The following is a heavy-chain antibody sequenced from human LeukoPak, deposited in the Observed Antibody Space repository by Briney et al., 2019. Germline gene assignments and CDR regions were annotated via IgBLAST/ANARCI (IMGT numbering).Heavy chain of an antibody. V-gene: IGHV3-23*01. J-gene: IGHJ4*02. CDR1: GFTFSSYA. CDR3: ARGAGYYDFWSGYYKEDY. D-gene: IGHD3-3*01. Sequence: GGSLRLSCAASGFTFSSYAMSWVRQAPGKGLEWVSAISGSGGSTYYADSVKGRFTISRDNSKNTLYLQMNSLRAEDTAVYYCARGAGYYDFWSGYYKEDYWGQGALVTVSS. CDR2: ISGSGGST.